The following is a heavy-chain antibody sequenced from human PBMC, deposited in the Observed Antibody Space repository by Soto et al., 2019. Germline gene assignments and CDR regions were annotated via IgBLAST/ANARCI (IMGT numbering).Heavy chain of an antibody. CDR2: IYHSGST. V-gene: IGHV4-30-2*01. Sequence: PSETLSHTCGVSGGSISSGCYSWSWIRQPPGKGLEWIGYIYHSGSTYYNPSLKSRVTISVDRSKNQFSLKLSSVTAADTAVYYCARGPPLGYWGQGTLVTVSS. CDR3: ARGPPLGY. CDR1: GGSISSGCYS. J-gene: IGHJ4*02.